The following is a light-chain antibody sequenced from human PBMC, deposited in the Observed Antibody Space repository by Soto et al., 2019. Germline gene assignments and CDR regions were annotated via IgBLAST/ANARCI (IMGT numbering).Light chain of an antibody. CDR3: QQYGSSPVLT. Sequence: EIVLTQSPGTLSLSPGERATLSCRASQSVSSSYLAWYQQKPGQAPRLLIYGASSRATGIPDRFSGSGSGTDFNLTISRLEPEDFAVYYCQQYGSSPVLTFGGGTKVEIK. CDR2: GAS. CDR1: QSVSSSY. V-gene: IGKV3-20*01. J-gene: IGKJ4*01.